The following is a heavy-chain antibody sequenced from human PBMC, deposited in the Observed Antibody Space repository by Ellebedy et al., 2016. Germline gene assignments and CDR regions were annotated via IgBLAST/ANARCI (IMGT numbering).Heavy chain of an antibody. Sequence: GGSLRLSXAASGFTFGNNYMIWVRQAPGKGLEWVSLIYSGGSTYYADSVKGRFTISRDNSKNTLYLQMNSLRAEDTAVYYCARNPGDCYSCGYWGQGTLVTVSS. CDR1: GFTFGNNY. CDR2: IYSGGST. V-gene: IGHV3-53*01. CDR3: ARNPGDCYSCGY. J-gene: IGHJ4*02. D-gene: IGHD2-21*02.